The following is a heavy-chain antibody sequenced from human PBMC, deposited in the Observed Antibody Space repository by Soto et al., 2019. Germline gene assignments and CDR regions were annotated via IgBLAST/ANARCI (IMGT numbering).Heavy chain of an antibody. CDR3: ARGIATGQLDP. D-gene: IGHD2-15*01. Sequence: ASVKVSCKASGYTFTRYTMNWVRQAPGQRLEWMGWINPDNGNTKSSQKFQDRVIITRDTSASTAYMDLSSLRSEDTAVYYCARGIATGQLDPWGQGTLVTVAS. CDR1: GYTFTRYT. V-gene: IGHV1-3*01. CDR2: INPDNGNT. J-gene: IGHJ5*02.